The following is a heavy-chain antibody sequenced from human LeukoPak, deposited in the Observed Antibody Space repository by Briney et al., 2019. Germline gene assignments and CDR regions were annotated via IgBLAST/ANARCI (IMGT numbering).Heavy chain of an antibody. V-gene: IGHV1-8*01. CDR2: MNPNSGNT. D-gene: IGHD3-10*01. J-gene: IGHJ4*02. CDR3: ARGYGSGSYYNVPPDY. CDR1: GYTFTSYD. Sequence: ASVTVSCKASGYTFTSYDINRVRQATGQGLEWMGWMNPNSGNTGYAQKFQGRVTMTRNTSISTAYMELSSLRSEDTAVYYCARGYGSGSYYNVPPDYWGQGTLVTVSS.